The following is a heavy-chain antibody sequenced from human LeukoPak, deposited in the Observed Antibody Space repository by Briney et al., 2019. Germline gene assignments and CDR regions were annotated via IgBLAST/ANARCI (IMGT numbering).Heavy chain of an antibody. CDR2: ISWNSGSI. Sequence: PGGSLRLSCAASGFTFDDYAMHWVRQAPGKGLEWVSGISWNSGSIGYADSVKGRFTISRDNAKNSLYLQMNSLRAEDTAVYYCARDPGSWSYYYYYGMDVWGQGTTVTVSS. D-gene: IGHD6-13*01. J-gene: IGHJ6*02. CDR3: ARDPGSWSYYYYYGMDV. CDR1: GFTFDDYA. V-gene: IGHV3-9*01.